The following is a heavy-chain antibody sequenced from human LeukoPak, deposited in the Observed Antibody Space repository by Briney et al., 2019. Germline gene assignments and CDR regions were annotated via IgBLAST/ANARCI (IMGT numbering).Heavy chain of an antibody. J-gene: IGHJ4*02. V-gene: IGHV3-23*01. CDR1: GVSFSSYS. Sequence: GGSLRLSCAVSGVSFSSYSVGWVRQTPGKGLQLVSTITGSGDSTFYADSVNGRFTVSRDNSKNTLYLQMSSLRADDTALYYWAFGPHQQWLLADYWGQGTLVTVSS. CDR2: ITGSGDST. D-gene: IGHD6-19*01. CDR3: AFGPHQQWLLADY.